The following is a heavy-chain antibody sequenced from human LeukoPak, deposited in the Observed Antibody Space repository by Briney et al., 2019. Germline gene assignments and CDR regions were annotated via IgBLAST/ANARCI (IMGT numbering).Heavy chain of an antibody. D-gene: IGHD2-15*01. V-gene: IGHV3-48*01. J-gene: IGHJ4*02. Sequence: GGSLRLSCAASGFTFSSYNMNWVRQAPGKGLEWVSYSSSSIITIYYADSVKGRFTISRDNSKNTLYLQMISLRAEDTAVYYCAGGLLGCGGGSCYPTDYWGQGTLVTVSS. CDR2: SSSSIITI. CDR1: GFTFSSYN. CDR3: AGGLLGCGGGSCYPTDY.